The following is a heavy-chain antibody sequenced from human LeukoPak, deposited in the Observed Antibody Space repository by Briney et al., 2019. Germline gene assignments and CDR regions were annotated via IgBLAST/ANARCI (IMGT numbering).Heavy chain of an antibody. Sequence: GGSLRLSCAASGFTVSSNYMSWVRQAPGKGLEWVSVIYSDGSTYYADSVKGRFTISRDNSKNTLYLQMNSLRAEDTAVYYCARVYYDSSGYYDDYWGQGTLVTVSS. D-gene: IGHD3-22*01. J-gene: IGHJ4*02. V-gene: IGHV3-66*01. CDR3: ARVYYDSSGYYDDY. CDR2: IYSDGST. CDR1: GFTVSSNY.